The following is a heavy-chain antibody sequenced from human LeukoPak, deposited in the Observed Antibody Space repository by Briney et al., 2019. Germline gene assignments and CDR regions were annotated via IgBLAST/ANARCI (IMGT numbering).Heavy chain of an antibody. D-gene: IGHD3-9*01. V-gene: IGHV4-4*07. CDR2: IYTSGST. CDR3: ARGGILTGYYITEYFQH. Sequence: SETLSLTCTVSGGSISSYYWSWIRQPAGKGLEWIGRIYTSGSTNYNPSLKSRVTMSVDTSKNQSSLKLSSVTAADTAVYYCARGGILTGYYITEYFQHWGQGTLVTVSS. J-gene: IGHJ1*01. CDR1: GGSISSYY.